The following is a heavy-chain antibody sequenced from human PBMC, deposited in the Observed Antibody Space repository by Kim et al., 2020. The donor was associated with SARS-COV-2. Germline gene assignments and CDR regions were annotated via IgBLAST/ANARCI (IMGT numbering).Heavy chain of an antibody. V-gene: IGHV4-39*07. D-gene: IGHD6-13*01. J-gene: IGHJ5*02. Sequence: YNPSLKSRVTLLVDTSNNHFSLRLTSVTAADTAVYFCARDHYSSPNNWFDPWGQGTLVTVSS. CDR3: ARDHYSSPNNWFDP.